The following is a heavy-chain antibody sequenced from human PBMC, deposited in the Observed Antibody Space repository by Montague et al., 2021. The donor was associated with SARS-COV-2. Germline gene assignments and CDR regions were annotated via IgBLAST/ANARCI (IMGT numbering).Heavy chain of an antibody. CDR3: ARVRYSGWGASVGMDV. V-gene: IGHV4-34*01. J-gene: IGHJ6*02. Sequence: SETLSLTCAVYGGSFSGYYWSWIRQPPGKGLEWIGEINHSGSANYNPSLKSRVTISVDTSKNQFSLKLSSVTAADTAVYYCARVRYSGWGASVGMDVWGQGTTVTVSS. D-gene: IGHD3-10*01. CDR2: INHSGSA. CDR1: GGSFSGYY.